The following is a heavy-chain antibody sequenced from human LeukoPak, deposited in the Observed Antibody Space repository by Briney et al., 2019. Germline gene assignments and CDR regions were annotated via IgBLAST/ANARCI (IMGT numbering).Heavy chain of an antibody. J-gene: IGHJ3*02. Sequence: ASVKVSCKASGYTFTSYYIHWVRQAPGQGLEWMGIVNPSAGSATYAQKFQGRVTMTRDTSTTTVYVELSSLRSEDTAVYYCARDIGTDAFDIWGQGTMVTVSS. CDR2: VNPSAGSA. CDR3: ARDIGTDAFDI. V-gene: IGHV1-46*01. CDR1: GYTFTSYY. D-gene: IGHD1-26*01.